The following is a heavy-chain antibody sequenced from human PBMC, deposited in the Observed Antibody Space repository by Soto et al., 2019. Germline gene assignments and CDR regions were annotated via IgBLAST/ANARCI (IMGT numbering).Heavy chain of an antibody. V-gene: IGHV3-7*05. J-gene: IGHJ6*02. CDR1: GFTFGRHW. D-gene: IGHD3-16*01. CDR3: ARVENSFGGMDV. Sequence: EVQLVESGGGLVQPGGSLRLSCVVSGFTFGRHWMSWVRQAPGKGLEWVANIKEDGSEKNTVDSLKGRFTISRDNARNSVYLQMSSLRAEDTAVYYCARVENSFGGMDVWGQGTIVIVS. CDR2: IKEDGSEK.